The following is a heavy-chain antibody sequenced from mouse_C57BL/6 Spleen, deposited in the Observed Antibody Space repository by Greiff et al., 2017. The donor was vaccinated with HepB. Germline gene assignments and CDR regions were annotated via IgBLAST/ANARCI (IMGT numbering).Heavy chain of an antibody. D-gene: IGHD2-4*01. J-gene: IGHJ3*01. CDR1: GYSFTDYN. Sequence: VQLQQSGPELVKPGASVKISCKASGYSFTDYNMNWVKQSNGKSLEWIGVINPNYGTTSYNQKFKGKATLTVDQSSSTAYMQLNSLTSEDSAVYYCARSEGYDYDGRRFAYWCQGTLVTVSA. CDR3: ARSEGYDYDGRRFAY. V-gene: IGHV1-39*01. CDR2: INPNYGTT.